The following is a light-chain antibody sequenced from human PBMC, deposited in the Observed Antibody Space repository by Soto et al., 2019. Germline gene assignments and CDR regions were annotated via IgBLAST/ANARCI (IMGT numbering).Light chain of an antibody. CDR2: GAS. Sequence: ELVLTQSPGTLSLSPGERATLSCRASQSVSSSYLAWYQQKPGQAPRLLIYGASSRATGIPDRFSGSGSGTDFTLTISRLEPEDFAVFYCQHYGSSPGGTFGQGTKVEIK. V-gene: IGKV3-20*01. CDR1: QSVSSSY. J-gene: IGKJ1*01. CDR3: QHYGSSPGGT.